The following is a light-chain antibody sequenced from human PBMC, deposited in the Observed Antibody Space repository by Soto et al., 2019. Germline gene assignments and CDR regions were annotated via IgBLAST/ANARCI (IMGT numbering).Light chain of an antibody. Sequence: QSVLTQPPSASGTPGQRVTISRSGSSSNIGDSYGYWFQQLPGTAPKLLIYRNNQRPSGVPDRFSGSKSGTSASLAISGLRPEDEADYYCATWDDSLRGWVFGGGTKLTVL. V-gene: IGLV1-47*01. J-gene: IGLJ3*02. CDR1: SSNIGDSY. CDR2: RNN. CDR3: ATWDDSLRGWV.